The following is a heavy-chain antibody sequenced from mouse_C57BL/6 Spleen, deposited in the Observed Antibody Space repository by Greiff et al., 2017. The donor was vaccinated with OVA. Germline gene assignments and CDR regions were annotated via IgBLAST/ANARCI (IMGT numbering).Heavy chain of an antibody. CDR1: GYTFTSYW. Sequence: QVQLQQPGAELVRPGTSVKLSCKASGYTFTSYWMHWVKQRPGQGLEWIGVIDPSDSYTNYNHKFKGKATLTVDTSSSTAYMQLSSLTSEDSAVYDCARSGSEDCYAFDYWGQGTSVTVSA. CDR3: ARSGSEDCYAFDY. CDR2: IDPSDSYT. V-gene: IGHV1-59*01. J-gene: IGHJ4*01.